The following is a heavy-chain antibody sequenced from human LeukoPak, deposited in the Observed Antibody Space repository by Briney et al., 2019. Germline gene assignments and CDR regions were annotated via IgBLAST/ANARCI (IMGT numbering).Heavy chain of an antibody. CDR1: GFTFSSYA. V-gene: IGHV3-23*03. Sequence: GGSLRLSCAASGFTFSSYAMSWVRQAPGKGLEWVSVLYSGGSTKYAESVKGRFTISRDNSENTVYLQMNSLRVEDTAMYFCARDPPRGFGNAFDIWGQGTMVTVSP. D-gene: IGHD2-15*01. J-gene: IGHJ3*02. CDR2: LYSGGST. CDR3: ARDPPRGFGNAFDI.